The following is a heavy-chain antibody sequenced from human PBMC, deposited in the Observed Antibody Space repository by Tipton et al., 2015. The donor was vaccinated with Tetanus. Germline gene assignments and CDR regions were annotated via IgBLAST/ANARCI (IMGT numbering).Heavy chain of an antibody. J-gene: IGHJ4*02. CDR1: GFTFSSYW. CDR3: ARERDTAMVWVYFDY. V-gene: IGHV3-7*03. Sequence: SLRLSCAASGFTFSSYWTSWVRQAPGKGLEWVANIKQDGSEKYYVDSVKGRFTISRDNAKNSLYLQMNSLRAEDTAVHYCARERDTAMVWVYFDYWGQGTLVTVSS. CDR2: IKQDGSEK. D-gene: IGHD5-18*01.